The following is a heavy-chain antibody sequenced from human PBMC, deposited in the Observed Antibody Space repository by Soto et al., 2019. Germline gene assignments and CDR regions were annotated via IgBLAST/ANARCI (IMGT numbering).Heavy chain of an antibody. J-gene: IGHJ4*02. CDR3: ARGKNSYEPSRYYLMNFDY. CDR2: MYWDDDK. CDR1: GFSLSTSAVG. Sequence: QITLKESGPTLVKPTQTLTLTCAFSGFSLSTSAVGVGWFRQPPGKALEWLALMYWDDDKYYSPSLKRRLTITNDTSKNHVVLTMTTMDPVDTATYYCARGKNSYEPSRYYLMNFDYWGQGTLVTVSS. V-gene: IGHV2-5*02. D-gene: IGHD3-22*01.